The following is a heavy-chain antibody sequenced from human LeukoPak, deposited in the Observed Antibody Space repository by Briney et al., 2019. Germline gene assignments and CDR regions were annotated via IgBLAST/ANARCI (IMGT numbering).Heavy chain of an antibody. CDR3: ARVTLTFSDAFDI. D-gene: IGHD3-3*02. J-gene: IGHJ3*02. CDR1: GGSFSGYY. CDR2: INHSGST. V-gene: IGHV4-34*01. Sequence: SEPLSLTCAVYGGSFSGYYWSWIRQPPGKGLDWIGEINHSGSTNYNPSLKSRVTISVDTSKNQFSLKLSSVTAADTAVYYCARVTLTFSDAFDIWGQGTMVTVSS.